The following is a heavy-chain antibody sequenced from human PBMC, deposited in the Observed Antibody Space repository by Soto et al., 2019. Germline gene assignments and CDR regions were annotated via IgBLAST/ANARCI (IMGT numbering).Heavy chain of an antibody. CDR3: AKDLIYGYNSGRPFDS. CDR2: IGSRGAST. CDR1: GFTFSSFA. D-gene: IGHD6-19*01. V-gene: IGHV3-23*01. J-gene: IGHJ4*02. Sequence: EVPLLESGGGLVQPGGSLRLSCAASGFTFSSFAMSWVRQAPGKGLEWVSAIGSRGASTYYADSVKGRFTISRDNSKNTLYLQMTSLRAEDTAVYYCAKDLIYGYNSGRPFDSWGQGTLVTVSS.